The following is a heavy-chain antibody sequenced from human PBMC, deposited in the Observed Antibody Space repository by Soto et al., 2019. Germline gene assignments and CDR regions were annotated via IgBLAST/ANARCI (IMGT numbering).Heavy chain of an antibody. D-gene: IGHD6-19*01. CDR2: ISCCGGST. V-gene: IGHV3-23*01. Sequence: RRLSCEASGFNFKKFAMGWVRQAQGEGLEWVSGISCCGGSTFYADSVKGRFSLARDDSKNTLSLQLNSLRVEDTHHYYCAKADGEQWLIPHLDNWGQGTQVTVSS. J-gene: IGHJ1*01. CDR1: GFNFKKFA. CDR3: AKADGEQWLIPHLDN.